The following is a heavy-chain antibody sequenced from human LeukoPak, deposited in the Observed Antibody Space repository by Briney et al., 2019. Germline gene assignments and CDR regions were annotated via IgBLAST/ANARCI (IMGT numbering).Heavy chain of an antibody. V-gene: IGHV4-34*01. CDR3: AREEVTTYLDY. J-gene: IGHJ4*02. CDR2: INHSGST. Sequence: SETLSLTCAVYGGSFSGYYWSWIRQPPGKGLEWIGEINHSGSTNYNPSLKSRVTISVDTSKNQFSLKLSSVTAADTAVYYCAREEVTTYLDYWGQGTLVTASS. D-gene: IGHD4-17*01. CDR1: GGSFSGYY.